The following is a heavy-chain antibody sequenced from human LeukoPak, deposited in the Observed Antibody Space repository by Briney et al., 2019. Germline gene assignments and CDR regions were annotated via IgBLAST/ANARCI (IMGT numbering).Heavy chain of an antibody. D-gene: IGHD6-13*01. CDR2: IIPILGIA. V-gene: IGHV1-69*04. J-gene: IGHJ4*02. Sequence: EASVEVSCKASGGTFSSYAISWVRQAPGQGLEWMGRIIPILGIANYAQKFQGRVTITADKSTSTAYMELSSLRSEDTAVYYCARSPAAAASYYFDYWGQGTLVTVSS. CDR1: GGTFSSYA. CDR3: ARSPAAAASYYFDY.